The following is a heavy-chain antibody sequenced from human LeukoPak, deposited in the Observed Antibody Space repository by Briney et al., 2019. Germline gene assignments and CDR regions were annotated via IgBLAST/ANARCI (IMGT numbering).Heavy chain of an antibody. CDR1: GGSISSSNW. J-gene: IGHJ4*02. V-gene: IGHV4-4*07. Sequence: SETLSLTCAVSGGSISSSNWWNWIRQPAGKGLEWIGRIYTSGSTNYNPSLKSRVTMSVDTSKNQFSLKLSSVTAADTAVYYCASERGSYLIASWGQGTLVTVSS. D-gene: IGHD1-26*01. CDR2: IYTSGST. CDR3: ASERGSYLIAS.